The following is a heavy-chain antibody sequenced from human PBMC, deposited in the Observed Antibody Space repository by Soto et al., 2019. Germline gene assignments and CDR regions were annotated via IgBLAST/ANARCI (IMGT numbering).Heavy chain of an antibody. CDR2: IIPIFGTA. CDR3: ASPRAQWDWYFDL. Sequence: QVQLVQSGAEVKKPGSSVKVSCKASGGTFSSYAISWVRHAPGQGLEWMGGIIPIFGTANYAQKFQGRVAIPADESTSTAYLELSSLRSEDTDVYYCASPRAQWDWYFDLWGRGTLVTVSS. D-gene: IGHD2-8*01. J-gene: IGHJ2*01. CDR1: GGTFSSYA. V-gene: IGHV1-69*12.